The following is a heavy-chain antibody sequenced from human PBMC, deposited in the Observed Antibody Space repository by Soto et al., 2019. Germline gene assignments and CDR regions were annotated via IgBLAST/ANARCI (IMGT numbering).Heavy chain of an antibody. CDR3: ARGITTLLPHDFDY. V-gene: IGHV3-21*04. J-gene: IGHJ4*02. Sequence: GGSLRLSCVVYGFHFNNYGINWVRHAPGKGLEWVSTVSKSDYTYYSHLVKGRFSISRDKSKNQFSMKLNCMTAADTAAYYCARGITTLLPHDFDYWGQGALVTVSS. CDR1: GFHFNNYG. CDR2: VSKSDYT. D-gene: IGHD4-4*01.